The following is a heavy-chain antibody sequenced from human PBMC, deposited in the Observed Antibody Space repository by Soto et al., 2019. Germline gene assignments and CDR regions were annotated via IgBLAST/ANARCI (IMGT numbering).Heavy chain of an antibody. CDR3: ARMGVTGYYFDY. V-gene: IGHV2-5*02. Sequence: QITLKESGPTLVKPTQTLTLTCTFSGFSLSTSGVGVGWIRQPPGKALEWLALIYWDDDKRYSPSLKSRLTITKDTSKIQVVLTMTNMDPVDTATYYCARMGVTGYYFDYWGQGTLVTVSS. D-gene: IGHD2-21*02. J-gene: IGHJ4*02. CDR2: IYWDDDK. CDR1: GFSLSTSGVG.